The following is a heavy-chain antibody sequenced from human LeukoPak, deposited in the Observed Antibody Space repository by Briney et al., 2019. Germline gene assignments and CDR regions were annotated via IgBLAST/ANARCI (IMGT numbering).Heavy chain of an antibody. D-gene: IGHD3-3*01. CDR2: IRGDSTET. Sequence: GGSLRLSCAGSGFTFSSYSMIWVRQAPGKGLEWVSSIRGDSTETRHAGSMMGRFTISGDNAKKSLYLQMNSLRAEDTAVYYCARGHFGVVLDYWGQGTLVTVSS. J-gene: IGHJ4*02. V-gene: IGHV3-21*01. CDR3: ARGHFGVVLDY. CDR1: GFTFSSYS.